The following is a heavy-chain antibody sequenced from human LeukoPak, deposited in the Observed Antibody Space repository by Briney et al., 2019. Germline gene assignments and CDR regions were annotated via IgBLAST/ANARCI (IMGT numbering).Heavy chain of an antibody. J-gene: IGHJ4*02. V-gene: IGHV3-33*08. CDR2: IWYGGSNK. CDR3: ATGIAAAGTFDY. D-gene: IGHD6-13*01. Sequence: GRSLRLSCAASGFTFSSYGMHWVRQAPGKGLEWVAVIWYGGSNKYYADSVKGRFTISRDNSKNTLYLQMNSLRAEDTAVYYCATGIAAAGTFDYWGQGTLVTVSS. CDR1: GFTFSSYG.